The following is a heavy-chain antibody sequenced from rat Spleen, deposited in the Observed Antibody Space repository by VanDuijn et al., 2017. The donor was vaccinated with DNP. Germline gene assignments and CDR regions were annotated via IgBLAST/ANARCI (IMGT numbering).Heavy chain of an antibody. CDR3: AKGPNYGGWSDYFDY. D-gene: IGHD1-11*01. Sequence: EVKLVESGGGLVQPGRSLKLSCTASGFNFNDYWMGWVRQAPGKGLEWIGQINKDSSSINYPPSLKEKITISRDNAQNTLYLQMSKLGSEDTAIYYCAKGPNYGGWSDYFDYWGQGVMVTVSS. J-gene: IGHJ2*01. V-gene: IGHV4-2*01. CDR2: INKDSSSI. CDR1: GFNFNDYW.